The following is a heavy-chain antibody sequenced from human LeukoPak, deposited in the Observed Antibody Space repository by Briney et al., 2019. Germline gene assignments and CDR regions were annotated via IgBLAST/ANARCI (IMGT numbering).Heavy chain of an antibody. V-gene: IGHV4-4*07. CDR3: ARGGAARIRYYGMDV. CDR1: GDSISSYY. J-gene: IGHJ6*02. D-gene: IGHD6-6*01. CDR2: IYTSGST. Sequence: PSETLSLTCTVSGDSISSYYWSWIRQPAGKGLEWIGRIYTSGSTNYNPSLKSRVTMSVDTSKNQFSLKLGSVTAADTAIYYCARGGAARIRYYGMDVWGQGTTVTVSS.